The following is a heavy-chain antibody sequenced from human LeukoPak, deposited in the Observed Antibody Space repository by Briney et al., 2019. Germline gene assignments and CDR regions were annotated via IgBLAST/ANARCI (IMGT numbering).Heavy chain of an antibody. CDR1: GFTFSNAW. J-gene: IGHJ4*02. V-gene: IGHV3-21*01. CDR2: ISSSSSYI. Sequence: GGSLRLSCAASGFTFSNAWMSWVRQAPGKGLEWVSSISSSSSYIYYADSVKGRFTISRDNAKNSLYLQMNSLRAEDTAVYYCARDTPSYSYGALGYWGQGTLVTVSS. D-gene: IGHD5-18*01. CDR3: ARDTPSYSYGALGY.